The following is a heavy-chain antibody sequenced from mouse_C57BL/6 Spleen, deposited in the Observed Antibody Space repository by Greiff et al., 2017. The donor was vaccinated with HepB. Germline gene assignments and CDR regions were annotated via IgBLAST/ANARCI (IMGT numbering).Heavy chain of an antibody. J-gene: IGHJ4*01. CDR2: IYPSDSET. CDR3: ARSATVVGGAMDS. Sequence: QVQLQQPGAELVRPGSSVKLSCKASGYTFTSYWMDWVKQRPGQGLEWIGNIYPSDSETHYNQKFKDKATLTVDKSSSTASMQLSSLTSEDSAVYYCARSATVVGGAMDSWGQGTSVTVSS. CDR1: GYTFTSYW. D-gene: IGHD1-1*01. V-gene: IGHV1-61*01.